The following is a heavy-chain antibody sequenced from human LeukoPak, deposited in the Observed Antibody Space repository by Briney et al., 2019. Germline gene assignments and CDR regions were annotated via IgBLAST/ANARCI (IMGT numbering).Heavy chain of an antibody. J-gene: IGHJ4*02. CDR2: ISAYNGNT. CDR3: ARETTVTSQPFDY. CDR1: GYTYTSYG. V-gene: IGHV1-18*01. D-gene: IGHD4-17*01. Sequence: ASVKVSCKASGYTYTSYGIIWLRQAPGQGVEWMGWISAYNGNTNYAQKFQGRVTMTTDTSTSTACMELRSLRSDDTAVYYCARETTVTSQPFDYWGQGTLVTVSS.